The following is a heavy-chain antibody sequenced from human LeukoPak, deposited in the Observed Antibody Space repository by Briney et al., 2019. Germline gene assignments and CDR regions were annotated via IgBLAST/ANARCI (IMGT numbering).Heavy chain of an antibody. CDR2: IYYSGST. CDR3: ARHFGYGGYPYYYGMDV. CDR1: GGSISSYY. J-gene: IGHJ6*02. Sequence: PSETLSLTCTVSGGSISSYYWSWIRQPPGKGLEWIGYIYYSGSTNYNPSLKSRVTISVDTSKNQFSLKLSSVTAADTAVYYCARHFGYGGYPYYYGMDVWGQGTTVTVSS. D-gene: IGHD5-12*01. V-gene: IGHV4-59*08.